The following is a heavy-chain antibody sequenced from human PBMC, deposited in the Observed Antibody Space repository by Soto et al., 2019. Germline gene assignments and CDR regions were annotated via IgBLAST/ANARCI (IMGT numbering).Heavy chain of an antibody. V-gene: IGHV4-30-4*01. CDR2: IYYSGST. D-gene: IGHD2-15*01. CDR3: ARGSTHRGGGHWFHP. CDR1: GGSISSRDYY. J-gene: IGHJ5*02. Sequence: PSETLSLTCTVSGGSISSRDYYSSWISKPPGKGLEWIGYIYYSGSTYYNPSLKSRVTISVDTSKNQFSLKLSSVTAADTAVHYCARGSTHRGGGHWFHPSGQETLFTVSS.